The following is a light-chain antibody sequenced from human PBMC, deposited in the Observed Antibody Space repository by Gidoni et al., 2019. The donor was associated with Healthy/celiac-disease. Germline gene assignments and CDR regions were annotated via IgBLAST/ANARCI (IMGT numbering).Light chain of an antibody. Sequence: EIVMTQSPATLSVSPGERATLSCRASQSVSSNLAWYQQNPGQAPRLLIYGASTRATGIPARFRGSGSGTEFTLTISSLQSEDFAVYYCQQYNNWLGTFGQGTKVEIK. CDR1: QSVSSN. J-gene: IGKJ1*01. CDR3: QQYNNWLGT. CDR2: GAS. V-gene: IGKV3-15*01.